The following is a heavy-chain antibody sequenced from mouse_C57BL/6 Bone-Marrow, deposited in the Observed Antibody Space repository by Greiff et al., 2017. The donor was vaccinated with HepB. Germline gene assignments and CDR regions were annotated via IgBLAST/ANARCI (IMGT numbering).Heavy chain of an antibody. CDR3: ARRGSRGYYAMDY. J-gene: IGHJ4*01. CDR2: ISNLAYSI. Sequence: EVQVVESGGGLVQPGGSLKLSCAASGFTFSDYGMAWVRQAPRKGPEWVAFISNLAYSIYYADTVTGRFTISIENAKNTLYLEMSSLRSEDTAMYYCARRGSRGYYAMDYWGQGTSVTVSS. D-gene: IGHD1-1*01. V-gene: IGHV5-15*04. CDR1: GFTFSDYG.